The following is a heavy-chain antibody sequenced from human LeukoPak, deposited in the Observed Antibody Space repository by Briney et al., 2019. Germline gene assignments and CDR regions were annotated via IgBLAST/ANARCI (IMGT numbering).Heavy chain of an antibody. Sequence: GASVKVSCKASGCTFTGYYMHWVRQAPGQGLEWMGWINPNSGGTNYAQKFQGRVTMTRDTSISTAYMELGRLRSDDTAVYYCARDIGVATIDYWGQGTLVTVSS. D-gene: IGHD5-12*01. J-gene: IGHJ4*02. V-gene: IGHV1-2*02. CDR3: ARDIGVATIDY. CDR2: INPNSGGT. CDR1: GCTFTGYY.